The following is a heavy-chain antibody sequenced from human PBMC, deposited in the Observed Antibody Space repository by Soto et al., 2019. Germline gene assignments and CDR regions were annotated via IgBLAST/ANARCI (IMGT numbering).Heavy chain of an antibody. CDR1: GFTFSSYG. V-gene: IGHV3-30*18. CDR2: ISYDGSNK. J-gene: IGHJ4*02. CDR3: AKDRGYCSGGSCYESGSFDY. D-gene: IGHD2-15*01. Sequence: ESGGGVVQPGRSLRLSCAASGFTFSSYGMHWVRQAPGKGLERVAVISYDGSNKYYADSVKGRFTISRDNSKNTLYLQMNSLRAEDTAVYYCAKDRGYCSGGSCYESGSFDYWGQGTLVTVSS.